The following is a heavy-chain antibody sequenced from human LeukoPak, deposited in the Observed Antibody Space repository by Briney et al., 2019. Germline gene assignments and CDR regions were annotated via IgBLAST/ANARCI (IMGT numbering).Heavy chain of an antibody. J-gene: IGHJ5*02. Sequence: GASVKVSCKASGYTFSDNYIHWLRQAPGQGLQWMGWIIPNSGGTNYAQNFQGRVTMTRDTSISTAYMELSGLTSDDTAMYYCVRDVSRRQVLIWFDPWGQGTLVTVSS. CDR3: VRDVSRRQVLIWFDP. D-gene: IGHD1-14*01. V-gene: IGHV1-2*02. CDR2: IIPNSGGT. CDR1: GYTFSDNY.